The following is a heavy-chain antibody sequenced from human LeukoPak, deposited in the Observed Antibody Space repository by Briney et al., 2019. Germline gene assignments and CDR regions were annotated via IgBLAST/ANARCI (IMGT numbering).Heavy chain of an antibody. Sequence: SEPCPSPALSMVGPSVVNWSWIRQPPDKGLEWIGEINHSGSTNYNPSLKSRVTISVDTSKNQFSLKLSSVTAADTGVLEVLAATVFDYWGQGTLVTVSS. CDR1: VGPSVVN. CDR2: INHSGST. J-gene: IGHJ4*02. D-gene: IGHD2-15*01. V-gene: IGHV4-34*01. CDR3: LAATVFDY.